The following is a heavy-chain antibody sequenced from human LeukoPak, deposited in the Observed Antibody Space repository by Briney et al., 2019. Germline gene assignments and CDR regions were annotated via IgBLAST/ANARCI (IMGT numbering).Heavy chain of an antibody. V-gene: IGHV4-39*01. D-gene: IGHD3-22*01. CDR2: IYYSGST. J-gene: IGHJ5*02. CDR3: ARHYYYDSSGYSRASLARRNWFDP. CDR1: GGSISSSSYY. Sequence: SEALSLTCTVSGGSISSSSYYWGWIRQPPGKGLEWIGSIYYSGSTYYNPSLKSRVTISVDTSKNQFSLKLSSVTAADTAVYYCARHYYYDSSGYSRASLARRNWFDPWGQGTLVTVSS.